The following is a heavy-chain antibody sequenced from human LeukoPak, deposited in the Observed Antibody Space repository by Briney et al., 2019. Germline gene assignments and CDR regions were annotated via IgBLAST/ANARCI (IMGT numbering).Heavy chain of an antibody. Sequence: PAGSLRLSCAASGFNFNIYAMSWVRQAPGKGLEWVSGISGSGGSTYYADSVKGRFTISRDNSKKTLYLQMNSLRAEDTAVYYCAKTLGCSGGTCSLYYFDYWGQGTLVTVSS. CDR2: ISGSGGST. CDR1: GFNFNIYA. V-gene: IGHV3-23*01. D-gene: IGHD2-15*01. CDR3: AKTLGCSGGTCSLYYFDY. J-gene: IGHJ4*02.